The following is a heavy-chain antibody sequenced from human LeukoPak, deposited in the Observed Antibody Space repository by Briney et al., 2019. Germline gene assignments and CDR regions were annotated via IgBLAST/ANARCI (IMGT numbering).Heavy chain of an antibody. CDR3: AKGSAGAGSYRPFDY. CDR2: INSGSGTT. V-gene: IGHV3-23*01. CDR1: GFIFSSAV. D-gene: IGHD3-10*01. J-gene: IGHJ4*02. Sequence: GGSLRLSCAASGFIFSSAVMSWVRQAPGKELEWVSAINSGSGTTYAESVKGRFTIPRDNSRNTLYLQMNTLRAEDTAVYYCAKGSAGAGSYRPFDYWGQGTLVTVSS.